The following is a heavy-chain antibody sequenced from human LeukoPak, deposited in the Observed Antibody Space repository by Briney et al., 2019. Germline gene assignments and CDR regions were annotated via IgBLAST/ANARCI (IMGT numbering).Heavy chain of an antibody. CDR2: ISSNGDST. J-gene: IGHJ4*02. Sequence: PGGSLTLSCSASGGTFSSYTRRWVRQAAGKGLEYVSGISSNGDSTYYADSVKGRFTISRDNSNATLYLQMSSLSAEDTAVYYCVKGSCSSASCQFDYWGQGTRVTVSS. D-gene: IGHD2-2*01. V-gene: IGHV3-64D*09. CDR1: GGTFSSYT. CDR3: VKGSCSSASCQFDY.